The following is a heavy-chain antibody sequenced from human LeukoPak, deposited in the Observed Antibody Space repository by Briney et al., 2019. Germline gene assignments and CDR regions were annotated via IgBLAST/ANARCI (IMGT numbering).Heavy chain of an antibody. CDR3: ANTFGVVNEFDP. V-gene: IGHV1-69*13. CDR1: GGTFSSYA. Sequence: GASVKVSCKASGGTFSSYAISWVRQAPGQGLEWMGGIIPIFGTANYAQKFQGRVTITADESTSTAYMELSSLGSEDTAVYYCANTFGVVNEFDPWGQGTLVTVSS. J-gene: IGHJ5*02. D-gene: IGHD3-3*01. CDR2: IIPIFGTA.